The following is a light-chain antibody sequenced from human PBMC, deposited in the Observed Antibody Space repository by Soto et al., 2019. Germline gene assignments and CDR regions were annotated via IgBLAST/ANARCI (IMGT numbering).Light chain of an antibody. CDR3: QQYDKWPIT. CDR2: DAS. Sequence: EIVMTQSPATLSVSPGEGATLSCRASQSISSNLAWYQQKPDRAPRLLTYDASPRATGNPSRFRGSGSGTDFTLTISSLQPEDFAIYYCQQYDKWPITFGQETRLEIK. J-gene: IGKJ5*01. CDR1: QSISSN. V-gene: IGKV3-15*01.